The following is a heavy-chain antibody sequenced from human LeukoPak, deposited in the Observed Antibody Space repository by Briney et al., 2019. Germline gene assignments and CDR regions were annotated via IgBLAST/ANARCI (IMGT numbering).Heavy chain of an antibody. CDR2: ISSSGSTI. D-gene: IGHD3-10*01. J-gene: IGHJ6*04. V-gene: IGHV3-48*03. CDR1: GFTFSSYE. CDR3: ARDRLLLWFGELSNYYYYGMDV. Sequence: PGGSLRLSCAASGFTFSSYEMNWVRQAPGKGLEWVSYISSSGSTIYYADSVKGRFTISRVNAKNSLYLQMNSLRAEDTAVYYCARDRLLLWFGELSNYYYYGMDVWGKGTTVTVSS.